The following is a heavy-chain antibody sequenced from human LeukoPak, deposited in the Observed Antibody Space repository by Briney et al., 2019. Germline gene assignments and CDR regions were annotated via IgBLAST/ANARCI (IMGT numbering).Heavy chain of an antibody. V-gene: IGHV5-51*01. J-gene: IGHJ4*02. CDR1: GYSFTTYW. CDR3: ARTYSSGWAFFDY. D-gene: IGHD6-19*01. Sequence: GESLKISCQGSGYSFTTYWIGWVRQMPGKGLECMGIIYPGDSDTRYSPSFQGQVTISADKSISTAYLQWRSLKASDTAIYYCARTYSSGWAFFDYWGQGNMVTVSS. CDR2: IYPGDSDT.